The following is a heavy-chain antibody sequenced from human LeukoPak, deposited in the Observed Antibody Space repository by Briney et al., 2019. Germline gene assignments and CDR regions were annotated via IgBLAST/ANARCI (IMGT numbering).Heavy chain of an antibody. CDR2: IDSDSTNT. Sequence: QPGGSLRLSCAASGFTFSSYWMHWVRQAPGEGLEWVSTIDSDSTNTYYAESVKGRFTISRDNSKNTLYLQVGSLRVEDTAIYYCSARLPTYGMNFWGQGTTVSVSS. CDR1: GFTFSSYW. J-gene: IGHJ6*02. CDR3: SARLPTYGMNF. V-gene: IGHV3-74*01. D-gene: IGHD2-15*01.